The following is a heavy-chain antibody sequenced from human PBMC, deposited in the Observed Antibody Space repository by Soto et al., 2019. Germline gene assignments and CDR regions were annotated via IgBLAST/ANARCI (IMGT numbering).Heavy chain of an antibody. D-gene: IGHD3-10*01. CDR3: AILGWLNRDV. J-gene: IGHJ6*02. CDR1: GVSISNDNW. V-gene: IGHV4-4*02. Sequence: QVHLQESGPGLVKPSGTLSLTCAVSGVSISNDNWWSWVRQPPGKGLEWVGEVYHSGSTNYNPSLKNRRTISVDKSKNQLSLMLRSVTAADTAVYYCAILGWLNRDVWGQGTTVTVSS. CDR2: VYHSGST.